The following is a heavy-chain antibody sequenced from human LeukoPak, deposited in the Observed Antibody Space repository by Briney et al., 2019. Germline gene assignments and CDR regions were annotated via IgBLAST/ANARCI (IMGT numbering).Heavy chain of an antibody. CDR3: TTEKGGCSSTTCYSFDY. CDR2: IKSRASGGTT. J-gene: IGHJ4*02. D-gene: IGHD2-2*01. CDR1: GFTFSNYV. V-gene: IGHV3-15*01. Sequence: GGSLRLSCAASGFTFSNYVMTWVRQAPGKGLGWVVRIKSRASGGTTDYAAPVKGRFIVSRDDSKNTVYLQMNSLQTEDTGVYYCTTEKGGCSSTTCYSFDYWGQGTLVTASP.